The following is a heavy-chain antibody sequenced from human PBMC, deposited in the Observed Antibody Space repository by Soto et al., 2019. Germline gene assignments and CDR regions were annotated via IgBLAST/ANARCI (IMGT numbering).Heavy chain of an antibody. CDR2: ISGSSGSR. J-gene: IGHJ4*02. D-gene: IGHD1-1*01. V-gene: IGHV3-23*01. Sequence: PGGSLRLSCAVSGFTFSDYAMSWVRQAPGKGLEWVPYISGSSGSRSYADSVKGRFTTSRDTAKNSLYLQMSSLRGEDTAVYYCATSFITTVGTNAWGQGTQVTVSS. CDR1: GFTFSDYA. CDR3: ATSFITTVGTNA.